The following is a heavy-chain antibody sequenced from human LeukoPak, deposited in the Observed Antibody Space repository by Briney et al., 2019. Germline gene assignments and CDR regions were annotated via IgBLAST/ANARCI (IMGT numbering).Heavy chain of an antibody. D-gene: IGHD3-22*01. J-gene: IGHJ4*02. CDR1: GGSISSSSYY. V-gene: IGHV4-39*07. Sequence: PSETLSLTCTVSGGSISSSSYYWGWIRQPPGKGLEWIGSIYYSGSTYYNPSLKSRVTISVDTSKNQFSLKLSSVTAADTAVYYCARVDYYDSSGYYYKRNLFDYWGQGTLVTVSS. CDR2: IYYSGST. CDR3: ARVDYYDSSGYYYKRNLFDY.